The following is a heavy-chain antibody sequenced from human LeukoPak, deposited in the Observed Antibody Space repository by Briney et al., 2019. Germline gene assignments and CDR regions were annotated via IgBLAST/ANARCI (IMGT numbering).Heavy chain of an antibody. D-gene: IGHD3-22*01. CDR3: ARAPYDSSAGAPNFDC. CDR2: ISGSGGST. J-gene: IGHJ4*02. CDR1: GFSFSSYA. V-gene: IGHV3-23*01. Sequence: PGGSLRLSCAASGFSFSSYAISWVRQAPGKGLEWVSGISGSGGSTYYADAVRGRFTISRDNSKNTLYLQMNSLRAEDTAVFYCARAPYDSSAGAPNFDCWGQGTLVTVSS.